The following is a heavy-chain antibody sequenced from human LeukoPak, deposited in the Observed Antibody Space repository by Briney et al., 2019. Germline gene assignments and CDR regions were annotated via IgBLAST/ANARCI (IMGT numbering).Heavy chain of an antibody. CDR1: GGSISSGGYS. D-gene: IGHD6-19*01. V-gene: IGHV4-30-2*01. CDR3: ARGPGYSSGWYYY. J-gene: IGHJ4*02. Sequence: SETLSLTCAVSGGSISSGGYSWSWIRQPPGKGLEWIGYIYHSGSTYYNPSLKSRVTISVDTSKNQFSLKLSSVTAADTAVYYCARGPGYSSGWYYYWGQGTLVTVSS. CDR2: IYHSGST.